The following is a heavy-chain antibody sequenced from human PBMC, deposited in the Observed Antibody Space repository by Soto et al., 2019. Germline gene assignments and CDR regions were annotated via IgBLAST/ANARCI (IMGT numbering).Heavy chain of an antibody. V-gene: IGHV3-23*01. CDR2: ISNSGGST. CDR3: AKCRYNWNSQFDAFDI. J-gene: IGHJ3*02. D-gene: IGHD1-20*01. CDR1: GFTFSSYA. Sequence: EVQLLESGGDLVQPGGSLRLSCAASGFTFSSYAMSWVRQAPGKGLEWVSQISNSGGSTHHTDSVKGRFTTSRDNSKNTLYLQMNSLRVEDTAVYYCAKCRYNWNSQFDAFDIWGPGTMVTVSS.